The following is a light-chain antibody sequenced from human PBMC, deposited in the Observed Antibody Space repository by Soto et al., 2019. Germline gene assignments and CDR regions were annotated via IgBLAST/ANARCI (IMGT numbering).Light chain of an antibody. CDR3: QQYGSSPPIT. J-gene: IGKJ5*01. V-gene: IGKV3-20*01. CDR1: QSVSSSY. Sequence: EIVLTQSPGTLSLSPGERATLSCRASQSVSSSYLAWYQQKPGQAPRLLIYGASSRATGIPDRFSGSGSGTDLTLTISRLEPEHFAVYYCQQYGSSPPITFGRGTRLEIK. CDR2: GAS.